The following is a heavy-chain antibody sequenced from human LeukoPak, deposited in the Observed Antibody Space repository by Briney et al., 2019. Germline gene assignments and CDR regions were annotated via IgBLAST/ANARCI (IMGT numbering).Heavy chain of an antibody. V-gene: IGHV3-74*01. CDR3: ARKPPDY. CDR1: GFAFSSYW. CDR2: INTDGSIT. Sequence: GGSLRLSCEASGFAFSSYWIHWVRQAPGKGLMWVSLINTDGSITTYADSVKGRFTISRDNAKNTLYLQMNRLRAEDTAVYYCARKPPDYWGQGTLVTVSS. J-gene: IGHJ4*02.